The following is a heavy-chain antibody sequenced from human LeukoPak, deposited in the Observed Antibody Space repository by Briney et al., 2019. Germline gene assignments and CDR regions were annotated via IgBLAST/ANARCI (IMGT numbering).Heavy chain of an antibody. CDR1: GGSFSGYY. D-gene: IGHD4-17*01. J-gene: IGHJ4*02. CDR2: INHSGST. V-gene: IGHV4-34*01. CDR3: ATSYGDYAFPSGGY. Sequence: PSETLSLTCAVYGGSFSGYYWSWIRQPPGKGLEWIGEINHSGSTNYNPSLKSRVTISVDTSKNQFSLKLSSVTAADTAVYYCATSYGDYAFPSGGYWGQGTLVTVSS.